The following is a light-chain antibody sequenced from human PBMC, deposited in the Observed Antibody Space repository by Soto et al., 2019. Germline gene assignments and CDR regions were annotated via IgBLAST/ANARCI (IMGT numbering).Light chain of an antibody. CDR3: QQYGSSPRT. CDR1: QSVSSAY. J-gene: IGKJ1*01. V-gene: IGKV3-20*01. Sequence: EIVLTQSPGTLSLSPGERATLSCRASQSVSSAYLAWYQQKPGQAPRLLIYGATSRAIGIPDRFSGSGSGTDFTLTISRLGPDDFAVYYCQQYGSSPRTFGQGTKVDIK. CDR2: GAT.